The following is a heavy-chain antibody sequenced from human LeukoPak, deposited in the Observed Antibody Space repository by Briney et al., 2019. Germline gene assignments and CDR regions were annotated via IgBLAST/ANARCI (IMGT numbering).Heavy chain of an antibody. CDR1: GFTFSSYP. V-gene: IGHV3-33*08. CDR2: IWYDGSNE. Sequence: PGGSLRLSCAASGFTFSSYPMHWVRQAPGKGLEWAAVIWYDGSNEEYADSVKGRFTVSRDNSRNTLYLQMNSLRAEDTAVYYCARGYCSSTSCWFDPWGQGTLVTVSS. J-gene: IGHJ5*02. CDR3: ARGYCSSTSCWFDP. D-gene: IGHD2-2*01.